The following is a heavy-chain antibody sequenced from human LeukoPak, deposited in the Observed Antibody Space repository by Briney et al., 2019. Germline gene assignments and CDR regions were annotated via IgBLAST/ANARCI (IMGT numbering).Heavy chain of an antibody. CDR2: FNPSGGST. CDR1: GYTFSSYY. Sequence: ASVKVSCKASGYTFSSYYMHWVRPAPGQGLEWMAIFNPSGGSTSYAQKFQGRVTMTRDTSTSTVYMELSSLRSEDTAVYYCARDLSPRRDSSGYTDYWGQGTLVTVSS. D-gene: IGHD3-22*01. V-gene: IGHV1-46*01. J-gene: IGHJ4*02. CDR3: ARDLSPRRDSSGYTDY.